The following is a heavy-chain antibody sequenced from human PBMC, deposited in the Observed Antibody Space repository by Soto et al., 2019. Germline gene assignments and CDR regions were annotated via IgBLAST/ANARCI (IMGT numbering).Heavy chain of an antibody. D-gene: IGHD2-8*01. CDR2: IYPGDSDT. J-gene: IGHJ4*02. Sequence: GESLKISCKGSGYSFTSYWIGWVRQMPGKGLEWMGIIYPGDSDTTYSPSFQGQVTMSADKSISTAYLQWSSLKASDTAMYYCARQLSNRRSDYGGQGTLVTVSS. V-gene: IGHV5-51*01. CDR1: GYSFTSYW. CDR3: ARQLSNRRSDY.